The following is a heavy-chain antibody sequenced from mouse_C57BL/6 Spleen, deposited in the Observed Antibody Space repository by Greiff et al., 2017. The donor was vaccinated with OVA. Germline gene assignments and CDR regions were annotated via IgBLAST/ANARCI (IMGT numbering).Heavy chain of an antibody. CDR3: ARGDDGYYEYYYAMDY. V-gene: IGHV1-81*01. J-gene: IGHJ4*01. CDR2: IYPRSGNT. CDR1: GYTFTSYG. D-gene: IGHD2-3*01. Sequence: VQLQQSGAELARPGASVKLSCKASGYTFTSYGISWVKQRTGQGLEWIGEIYPRSGNTYYKEKFKGKATLTADKSSSTAYMELRSLTSEDSAVYFCARGDDGYYEYYYAMDYWGQGTSVTVSS.